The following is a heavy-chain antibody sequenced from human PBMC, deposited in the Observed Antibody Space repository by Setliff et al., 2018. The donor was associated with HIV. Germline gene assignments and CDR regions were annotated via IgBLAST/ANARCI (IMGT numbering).Heavy chain of an antibody. CDR1: GFSFSNYN. CDR3: ARGPQYNFWGGYLGL. V-gene: IGHV3-21*01. J-gene: IGHJ4*02. Sequence: GGSLRLSCAASGFSFSNYNINWVSQAPGKGLEWVSSISTTSTYIYYADSVRGRFTISRDNAKNTLYLQMTSLRAEDTAVYYCARGPQYNFWGGYLGLWGRGTLVTVSS. CDR2: ISTTSTYI. D-gene: IGHD3-3*01.